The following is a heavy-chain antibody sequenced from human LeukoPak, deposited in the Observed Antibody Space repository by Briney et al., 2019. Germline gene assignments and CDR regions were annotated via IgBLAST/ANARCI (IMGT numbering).Heavy chain of an antibody. J-gene: IGHJ6*02. D-gene: IGHD2-15*01. CDR1: GFTFSGYY. Sequence: GGSLRLSCAASGFTFSGYYMSWIRQAPGKGLEWVSYISSSGSTIYYADSVKGRFTISRDNAKNSLYLQMNSLRAEDTAVYYCAVYCSGGSCYRHYYYGMDVWGQGTTVTVSS. CDR3: AVYCSGGSCYRHYYYGMDV. V-gene: IGHV3-11*01. CDR2: ISSSGSTI.